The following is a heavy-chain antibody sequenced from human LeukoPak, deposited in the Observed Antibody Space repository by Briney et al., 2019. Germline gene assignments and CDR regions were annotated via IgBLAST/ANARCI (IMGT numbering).Heavy chain of an antibody. Sequence: QPGGSLRLSCAASGFTFSSYSMNWVRQAPGKGLEWVSSISSSSSYIYYADSVKGRFTISRDNAKNSLYLQMNSLRAEDTAVYYCARGSEYCSGGSCYFKDNWFDPWGQGTLVTVSS. CDR1: GFTFSSYS. CDR2: ISSSSSYI. D-gene: IGHD2-15*01. CDR3: ARGSEYCSGGSCYFKDNWFDP. V-gene: IGHV3-21*01. J-gene: IGHJ5*02.